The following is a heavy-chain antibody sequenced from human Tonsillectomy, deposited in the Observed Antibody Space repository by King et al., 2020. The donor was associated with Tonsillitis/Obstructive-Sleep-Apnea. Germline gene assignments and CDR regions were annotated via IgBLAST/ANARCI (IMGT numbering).Heavy chain of an antibody. D-gene: IGHD2-2*03. CDR3: AADIGYCSSTSCSWYFDL. Sequence: RQLVRSGPEVKKPGPSVKVSCKASGFTFTSSAMQWVRQARGQRLEWIGWIVVGSGNTNYAQKFQERVTITRDMSTSTAYMELSSLRSEDTAVYYCAADIGYCSSTSCSWYFDLWGRGTLVTVSS. J-gene: IGHJ2*01. CDR1: GFTFTSSA. CDR2: IVVGSGNT. V-gene: IGHV1-58*02.